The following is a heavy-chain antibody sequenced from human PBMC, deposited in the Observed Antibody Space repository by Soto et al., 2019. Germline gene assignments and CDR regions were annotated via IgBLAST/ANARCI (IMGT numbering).Heavy chain of an antibody. J-gene: IGHJ6*02. D-gene: IGHD6-13*01. CDR3: AKDRSNIAAAGLYYYYGMDV. Sequence: SETLSLTCAVSGGSISSNNWWSWVRQTPGKGLEWIGEIHHTGSTNYNPSLESRVTISVDKSKKELSLRLSSVTAADTAVYYCAKDRSNIAAAGLYYYYGMDVWGQGTTVTVSS. V-gene: IGHV4-4*02. CDR2: IHHTGST. CDR1: GGSISSNNW.